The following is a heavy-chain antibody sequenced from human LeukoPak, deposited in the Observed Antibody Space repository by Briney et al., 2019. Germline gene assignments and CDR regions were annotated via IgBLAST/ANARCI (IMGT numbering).Heavy chain of an antibody. Sequence: AGGSLRLSCEASGFTFSDYILDWVRQAPGKGLEWVGRIRRRTNSYTTEYAASVNGRFIVSRDDSKNSLYLHMSSLETEDTAVYYCTRDGGDSLYTAFDIWGQGTMVAVSS. CDR3: TRDGGDSLYTAFDI. J-gene: IGHJ3*02. V-gene: IGHV3-72*01. D-gene: IGHD3-16*01. CDR2: IRRRTNSYTT. CDR1: GFTFSDYI.